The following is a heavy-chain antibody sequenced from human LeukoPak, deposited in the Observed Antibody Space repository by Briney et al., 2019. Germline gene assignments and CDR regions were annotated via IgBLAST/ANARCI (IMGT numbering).Heavy chain of an antibody. J-gene: IGHJ3*02. V-gene: IGHV3-74*01. Sequence: GGSLRLSCAASGFTFSSYSMNWVRQAPGKGLVWVSRINSDGSSTSYADSVKGRFTISRDNAKNTLYLQMNSLRAEDTAVYYCAREGSVDDAFDIWGQGTMVTVSS. CDR3: AREGSVDDAFDI. CDR1: GFTFSSYS. CDR2: INSDGSST.